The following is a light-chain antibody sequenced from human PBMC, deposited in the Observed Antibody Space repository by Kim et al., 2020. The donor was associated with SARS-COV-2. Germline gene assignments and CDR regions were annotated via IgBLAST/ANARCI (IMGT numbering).Light chain of an antibody. V-gene: IGLV3-1*01. CDR2: QDD. Sequence: SVSPGQTASITCSGDKLGDNYVCWYQQKPGQSPLLVIYQDDKRPSGIPERFSGSNSGSTATLTISGTQAMDEADYYCQAWDSSAVLFGGGNQLTVL. CDR1: KLGDNY. CDR3: QAWDSSAVL. J-gene: IGLJ2*01.